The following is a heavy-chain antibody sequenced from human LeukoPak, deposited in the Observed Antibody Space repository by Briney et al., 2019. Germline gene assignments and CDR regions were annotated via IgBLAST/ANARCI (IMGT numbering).Heavy chain of an antibody. D-gene: IGHD5-18*01. Sequence: PSETLSLTCAVYGGSFSGYYWSWIRQPPGRGLGWIGEVNHSGSTNYNPSLKSRVTVSVDTSKNQFSLKLSSVTAADTALYYCARGLDDTTILTLFDYRGQGTLVTVSS. CDR3: ARGLDDTTILTLFDY. CDR1: GGSFSGYY. CDR2: VNHSGST. V-gene: IGHV4-34*01. J-gene: IGHJ4*02.